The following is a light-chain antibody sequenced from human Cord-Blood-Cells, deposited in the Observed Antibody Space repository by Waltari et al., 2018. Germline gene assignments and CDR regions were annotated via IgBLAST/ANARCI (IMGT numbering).Light chain of an antibody. CDR2: SNN. Sequence: QSVLPQPPSASGTPGQRVTISCSGTSSNIGRNTVNWYQQPPGTAPKLLIYSNNQRPSGVPDRFSGSKSGTSASLAISGIQSEDEADYYCAAWDDSLNGVVFGGGTKLTVL. J-gene: IGLJ2*01. CDR3: AAWDDSLNGVV. CDR1: SSNIGRNT. V-gene: IGLV1-44*01.